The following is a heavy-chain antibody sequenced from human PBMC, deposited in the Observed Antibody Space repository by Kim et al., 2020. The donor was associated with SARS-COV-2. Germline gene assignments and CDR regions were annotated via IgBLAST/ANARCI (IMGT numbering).Heavy chain of an antibody. Sequence: GGSLRLSCAASGFSFDDYAMHWVRQAPGKGLEWVSLISGDGDSTYYVDSVKGRFTISRDNSKNSLYLQMNSLRTEDTALYYCAKVWGCINGVCSTYWGQGTLVTVSS. CDR1: GFSFDDYA. D-gene: IGHD2-8*01. J-gene: IGHJ4*02. CDR3: AKVWGCINGVCSTY. V-gene: IGHV3-43*02. CDR2: ISGDGDST.